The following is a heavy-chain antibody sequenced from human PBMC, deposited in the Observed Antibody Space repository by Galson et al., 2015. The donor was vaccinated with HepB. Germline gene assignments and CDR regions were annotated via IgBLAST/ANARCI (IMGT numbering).Heavy chain of an antibody. Sequence: SLRLSCAASGFTFSTSVMTWVRQAPGKGLEWVSTISGSGGSSYYLDSVKGRFTTSRDNSKNTLYLHMNSLRVEDTAVYYCAKDETGGWYFDLWGRGTLLTVSS. D-gene: IGHD1-14*01. CDR3: AKDETGGWYFDL. CDR2: ISGSGGSS. CDR1: GFTFSTSV. V-gene: IGHV3-23*01. J-gene: IGHJ2*01.